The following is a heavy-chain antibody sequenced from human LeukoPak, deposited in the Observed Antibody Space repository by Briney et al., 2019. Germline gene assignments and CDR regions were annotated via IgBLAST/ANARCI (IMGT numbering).Heavy chain of an antibody. Sequence: QPGGSLRLSCAASGFTLVTYWRNGAPKPPGKGWNGVANIKQDGSEKNYVDSVKGRFTISRDNAKNSLYLQMNSLRAEDTAVYYCAREGYSYAYYFDYWGQGTLVTVSS. CDR1: GFTLVTYW. J-gene: IGHJ4*02. CDR2: IKQDGSEK. V-gene: IGHV3-7*01. CDR3: AREGYSYAYYFDY. D-gene: IGHD5-18*01.